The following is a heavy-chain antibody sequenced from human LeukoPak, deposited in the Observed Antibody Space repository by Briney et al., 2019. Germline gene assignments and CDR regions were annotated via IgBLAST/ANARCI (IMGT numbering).Heavy chain of an antibody. CDR3: ARKYYDFWSGSFAFDI. V-gene: IGHV4-34*01. CDR1: GISFSDYY. CDR2: INHSGST. J-gene: IGHJ3*02. Sequence: PGGSLRLSCAASGISFSDYYMSWIRQAPGKGLEWIGEINHSGSTNYNPSLKSRVTISVDTSKNQFSLKLSSVTAADTAVYYCARKYYDFWSGSFAFDIWGQGTMVTGSS. D-gene: IGHD3-3*01.